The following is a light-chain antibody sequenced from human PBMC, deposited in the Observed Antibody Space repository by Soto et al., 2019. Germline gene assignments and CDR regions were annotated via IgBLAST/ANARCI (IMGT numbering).Light chain of an antibody. CDR3: AAWDDSLSGVV. V-gene: IGLV1-47*02. J-gene: IGLJ2*01. CDR1: GSNIGSNY. Sequence: QSALTQPPSASGTPGQRVTISCSGSGSNIGSNYVFWYQHLPGTAPKLLIYSHNQRPSGVPERFSGSTSGTSASLAISGLRSEDEGDYHCAAWDDSLSGVVFGGGTKLTVL. CDR2: SHN.